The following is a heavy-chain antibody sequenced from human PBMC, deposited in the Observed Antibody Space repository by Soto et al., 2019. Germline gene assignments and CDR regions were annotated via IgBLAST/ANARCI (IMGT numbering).Heavy chain of an antibody. J-gene: IGHJ4*02. D-gene: IGHD3-10*01. V-gene: IGHV4-30-2*01. CDR2: IYHSGST. Sequence: QLQLQESGSGLVKPSQTLSLTCAVSGGSISSGGYSWSWIRQPPGKGLEWIGYIYHSGSTYYNPSLKRRVPISVARSKNQFSLKLSSVTAADTAVYYCARENNVLPGGYFDYWGQGTRVTVSS. CDR1: GGSISSGGYS. CDR3: ARENNVLPGGYFDY.